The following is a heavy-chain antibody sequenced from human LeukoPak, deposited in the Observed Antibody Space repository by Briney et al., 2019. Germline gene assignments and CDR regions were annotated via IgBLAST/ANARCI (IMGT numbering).Heavy chain of an antibody. J-gene: IGHJ4*02. CDR3: ARDGVFRSIAVAGLDY. V-gene: IGHV3-30-3*01. CDR2: ISYDGSNK. CDR1: GFTFSSYA. D-gene: IGHD6-19*01. Sequence: GGSLRLSCVASGFTFSSYAMHWVRQAPGKGLEWVAVISYDGSNKYYADSVKGRFTISRDNSKNTLYLQMNSLRAEDTAVYYCARDGVFRSIAVAGLDYWGQGTLVTVSS.